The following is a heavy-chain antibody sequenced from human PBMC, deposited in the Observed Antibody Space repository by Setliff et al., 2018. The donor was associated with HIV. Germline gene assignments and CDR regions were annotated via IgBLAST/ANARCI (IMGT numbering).Heavy chain of an antibody. J-gene: IGHJ4*02. CDR3: VKRGGYADTPGDPGSIGY. D-gene: IGHD4-17*01. Sequence: GGSLRLSCAAFGLTFSRDWMHWVRQGPGKGLEWVSTSDSGGSTYYADSVKGRFTISRDNSKNTLYLQMNTLRAEDTAVYYCVKRGGYADTPGDPGSIGYWGQGTLVTVSS. CDR1: GLTFSRDW. V-gene: IGHV3-23*01. CDR2: SDSGGST.